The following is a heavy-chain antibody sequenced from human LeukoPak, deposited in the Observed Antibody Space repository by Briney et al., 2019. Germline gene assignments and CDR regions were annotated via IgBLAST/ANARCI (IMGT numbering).Heavy chain of an antibody. CDR3: ARGVPEWPYGMDV. D-gene: IGHD3-3*01. CDR1: GGSISSAGYY. V-gene: IGHV4-30-2*01. J-gene: IGHJ6*02. CDR2: IYHDGTT. Sequence: PSETLSLTCTVSGGSISSAGYYWSWIRQPPGKGLEWIGYIYHDGTTYYNPSLKSRVTISVDRSKNQFSLDLSSVTAADTAVYYCARGVPEWPYGMDVWGQGTTVTVSS.